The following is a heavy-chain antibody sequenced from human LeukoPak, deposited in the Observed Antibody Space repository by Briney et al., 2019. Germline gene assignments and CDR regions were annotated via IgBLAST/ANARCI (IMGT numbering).Heavy chain of an antibody. Sequence: GGSLRLSCAASGFTFSSYSMNWVRQAPGKGLEWVSAISGSGGSTYYADSVKGRFTISRDNSKNTLYLQMNSLRAEDAAVYYCAKETASGYGAFDIWGQGTMVTVSS. CDR3: AKETASGYGAFDI. V-gene: IGHV3-23*01. J-gene: IGHJ3*02. CDR1: GFTFSSYS. D-gene: IGHD3-22*01. CDR2: ISGSGGST.